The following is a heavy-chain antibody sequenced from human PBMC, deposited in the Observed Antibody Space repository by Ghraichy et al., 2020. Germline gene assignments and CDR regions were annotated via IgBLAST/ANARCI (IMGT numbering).Heavy chain of an antibody. V-gene: IGHV5-51*01. D-gene: IGHD1-26*01. Sequence: GESLNISCKGSGYSFTSYWIGWVRQMPGKGLEWMGIIYPGDSDTRYSPSFQGQVTISADKSISTAYLQWSSLKASDTAMYYCARIESGSGSYPGRIDYWGQGTLVTVSS. J-gene: IGHJ4*02. CDR3: ARIESGSGSYPGRIDY. CDR2: IYPGDSDT. CDR1: GYSFTSYW.